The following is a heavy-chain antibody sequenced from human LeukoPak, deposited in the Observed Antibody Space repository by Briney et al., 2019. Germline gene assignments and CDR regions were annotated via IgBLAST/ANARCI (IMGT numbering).Heavy chain of an antibody. CDR1: GFTFSSYS. D-gene: IGHD4/OR15-4a*01. CDR2: ISSSSSYI. V-gene: IGHV3-21*01. Sequence: GGSLRLSCAASGFTFSSYSMNWVRQAPGKGLEWVSSISSSSSYIYYADSVKGRFPISRDNAKNSLYLQMNSLRAEDTAVYYCARVGASDAFDIWGQGTMVTVSS. CDR3: ARVGASDAFDI. J-gene: IGHJ3*02.